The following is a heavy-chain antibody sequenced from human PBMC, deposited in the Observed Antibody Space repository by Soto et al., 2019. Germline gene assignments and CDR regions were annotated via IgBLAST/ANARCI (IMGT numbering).Heavy chain of an antibody. CDR1: GYTFTGYY. CDR2: INPNSGGT. J-gene: IGHJ6*02. CDR3: ARDPGTYSSGGYRGDYYYYYGMDG. Sequence: ASVKVSCKASGYTFTGYYMHWVRQAPGQGLEWMGWINPNSGGTNYAQKFQGWVTMTRDTSISTAYMELSRLRSDDTAVYYCARDPGTYSSGGYRGDYYYYYGMDGWGQGTTDTVSS. D-gene: IGHD6-19*01. V-gene: IGHV1-2*04.